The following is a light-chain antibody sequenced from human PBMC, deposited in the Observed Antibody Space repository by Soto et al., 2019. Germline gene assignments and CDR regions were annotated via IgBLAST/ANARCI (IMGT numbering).Light chain of an antibody. CDR1: QSISDW. V-gene: IGKV1-5*01. CDR2: AAS. CDR3: QQSYSYPPP. J-gene: IGKJ1*01. Sequence: DIKITQSPSTMSESVGDRVTITCRASQSISDWLAWYQQKPGKAPKLLIYAASTLQSGVPSRFSGSGSGTDFTLTISCLQSEDFATYYCQQSYSYPPPFGQGTNAAIK.